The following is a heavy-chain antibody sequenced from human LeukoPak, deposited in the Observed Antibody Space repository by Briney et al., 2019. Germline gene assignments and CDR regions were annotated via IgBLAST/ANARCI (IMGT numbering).Heavy chain of an antibody. CDR1: GFTFSSYA. Sequence: GGSLRLSCAASGFTFSSYAMSWVRQAPGKGLEWVSAISGSGGSTYYADSVKGRFTISRDNSKNTLYLQMNSLRAEDTAVYYCAKDNGDYFEGSHDYWGQGTLVTVSS. J-gene: IGHJ4*02. CDR3: AKDNGDYFEGSHDY. V-gene: IGHV3-23*01. CDR2: ISGSGGST. D-gene: IGHD4-17*01.